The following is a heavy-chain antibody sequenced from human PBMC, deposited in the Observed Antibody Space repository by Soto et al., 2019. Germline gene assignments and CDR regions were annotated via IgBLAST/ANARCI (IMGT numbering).Heavy chain of an antibody. Sequence: QITLKESGPTLVKPTQTLTLTCTFSGFSLRASGVNVSWIRQSPGKALEWLALIYWDDDKRYNPSLRSRLTITKDTSKNLVVLTMTNVDSVDTATYYCAHRVSEAFDIWGQGTLVTVSS. CDR1: GFSLRASGVN. CDR3: AHRVSEAFDI. D-gene: IGHD2-8*01. J-gene: IGHJ3*02. V-gene: IGHV2-5*02. CDR2: IYWDDDK.